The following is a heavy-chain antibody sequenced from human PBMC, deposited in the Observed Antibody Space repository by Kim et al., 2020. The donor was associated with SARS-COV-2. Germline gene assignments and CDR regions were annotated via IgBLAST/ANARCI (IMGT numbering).Heavy chain of an antibody. CDR3: ARMAGTRSPFDY. D-gene: IGHD6-19*01. CDR2: ISSSSSTI. V-gene: IGHV3-48*04. Sequence: GGSLRLSCAASGFTFSSYSMNWVRQAPGKGLEWVSYISSSSSTIHYADSVKGRFTISRDNAKNSLYLQMNSLRAEDTAVYYCARMAGTRSPFDYWGQGTLVTVSS. J-gene: IGHJ4*02. CDR1: GFTFSSYS.